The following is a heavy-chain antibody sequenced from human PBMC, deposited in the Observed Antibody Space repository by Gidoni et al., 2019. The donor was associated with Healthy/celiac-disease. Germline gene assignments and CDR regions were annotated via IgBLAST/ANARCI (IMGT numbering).Heavy chain of an antibody. V-gene: IGHV3-30-3*01. D-gene: IGHD2-2*01. Sequence: QVQLVESGGGVVQPGRSLRLYCAASGFTFSSYALHWVRQAPGKGMGWVAVISYDGSNKYYADSVKGRFTISRDNSKNTLYLQMNSLRAEDTAVYYCARRAGYCSSTSCYALYYYYMDVWGKGTTVTVSS. CDR1: GFTFSSYA. J-gene: IGHJ6*03. CDR2: ISYDGSNK. CDR3: ARRAGYCSSTSCYALYYYYMDV.